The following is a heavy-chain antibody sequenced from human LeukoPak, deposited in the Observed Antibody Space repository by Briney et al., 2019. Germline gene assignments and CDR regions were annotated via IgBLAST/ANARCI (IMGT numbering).Heavy chain of an antibody. CDR3: AIAHDSSGWYQDRDY. CDR2: ISISHNT. CDR1: GFTFSSYA. J-gene: IGHJ4*02. V-gene: IGHV3-23*01. Sequence: WGSLRLSCAASGFTFSSYAMNWVRQAPGKGLEWVSTISISHNTHYADSVEGRFTISRDNYKKTLFLEMNSLRADDTALYYCAIAHDSSGWYQDRDYWGQGTLVNVSS. D-gene: IGHD6-19*01.